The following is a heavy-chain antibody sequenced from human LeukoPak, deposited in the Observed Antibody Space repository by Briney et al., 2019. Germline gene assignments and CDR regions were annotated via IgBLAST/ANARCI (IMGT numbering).Heavy chain of an antibody. CDR1: GFSFSDYA. D-gene: IGHD2-15*01. Sequence: GGSLRLSCTSSGFSFSDYAMNWVRQALGKGLEWVSCIRGNSGMRFYSDSVRGRFTISRDNSKNTVYLQMDSLRVDDTAVYFCAKDQEDRGYPSSFDFWGQGTLVTVSS. J-gene: IGHJ4*02. CDR2: IRGNSGMR. CDR3: AKDQEDRGYPSSFDF. V-gene: IGHV3-23*01.